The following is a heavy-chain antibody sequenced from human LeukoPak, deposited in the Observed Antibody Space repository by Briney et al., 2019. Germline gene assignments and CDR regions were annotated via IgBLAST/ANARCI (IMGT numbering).Heavy chain of an antibody. J-gene: IGHJ3*02. CDR1: GYSFTTYW. V-gene: IGHV5-51*01. Sequence: GESLIISCKGSGYSFTTYWIGWVRQMPGKGLEWMGVIYPGDSDTRYSPSFQGQVTISVDKSISTAYLQWSSLKASDTAMYYCARQGSADDAFDIWGQGTMVTVSS. CDR2: IYPGDSDT. CDR3: ARQGSADDAFDI.